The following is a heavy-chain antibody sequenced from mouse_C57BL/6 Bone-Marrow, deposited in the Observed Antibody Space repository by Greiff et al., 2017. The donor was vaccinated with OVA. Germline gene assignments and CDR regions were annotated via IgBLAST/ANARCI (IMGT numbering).Heavy chain of an antibody. CDR2: IDPSDSYP. D-gene: IGHD1-1*01. CDR1: GYTFTSYW. CDR3: ASSVVGGYFDV. J-gene: IGHJ1*03. V-gene: IGHV1-69*01. Sequence: VQLQQPGAELVMPGASVKLSCKASGYTFTSYWMHWVKQRPGQGLEWIGEIDPSDSYPNYNQKFKGKSTLTVDKSSSTAYMQLSSLTSEDSAVYYCASSVVGGYFDVWGTGTTVTVSS.